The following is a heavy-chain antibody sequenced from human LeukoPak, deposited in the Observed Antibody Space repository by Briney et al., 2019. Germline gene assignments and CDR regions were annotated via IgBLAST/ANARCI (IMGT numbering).Heavy chain of an antibody. Sequence: PSETLSLTCAVYGGSFSGYYWSWIRQPPGKGLEWIGEINHSGSTNYNPSLKSRVTISVGTSKNQFSLKLSSVTAADTAVYYCAKDPSTAMVYPEYFQHWGQGTLVTVSS. D-gene: IGHD5-18*01. J-gene: IGHJ1*01. CDR3: AKDPSTAMVYPEYFQH. CDR1: GGSFSGYY. V-gene: IGHV4-34*01. CDR2: INHSGST.